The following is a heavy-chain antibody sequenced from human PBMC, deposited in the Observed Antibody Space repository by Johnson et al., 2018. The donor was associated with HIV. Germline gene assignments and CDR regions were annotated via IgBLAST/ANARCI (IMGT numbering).Heavy chain of an antibody. J-gene: IGHJ3*02. CDR3: AKDRDWAYAFDI. V-gene: IGHV3-23*04. D-gene: IGHD3/OR15-3a*01. CDR1: GFTFSSYA. CDR2: VSGSGTGT. Sequence: MQLVESGGGLVQPGVSLRLSCAASGFTFSSYAMSWVRQSPGKGLEWVSAVSGSGTGTYYADSVKGRFTISRDNSKNTLYLQMNSLRAEDTAVYYCAKDRDWAYAFDIWGQGTMVTVSS.